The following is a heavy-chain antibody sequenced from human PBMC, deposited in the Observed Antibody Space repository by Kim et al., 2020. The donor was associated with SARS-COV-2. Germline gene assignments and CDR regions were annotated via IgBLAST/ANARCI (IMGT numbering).Heavy chain of an antibody. V-gene: IGHV4-34*01. CDR3: ARFFREQLDLVRYLDV. J-gene: IGHJ6*02. CDR1: GGSFSGYY. Sequence: SETLSLTCAVYGGSFSGYYWSWIRQPPGKGLEWIGEINHSGSTNYNPSLKSRVTISVDTSKNQFSLKLSSVTAADTAVYYCARFFREQLDLVRYLDVWGQGTTVTVSS. D-gene: IGHD6-13*01. CDR2: INHSGST.